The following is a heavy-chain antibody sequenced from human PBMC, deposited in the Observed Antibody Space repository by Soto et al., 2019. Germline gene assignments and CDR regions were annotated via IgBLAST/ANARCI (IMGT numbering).Heavy chain of an antibody. CDR3: TTTFEF. Sequence: VQVVESGGGLVQPGGSLRLSCAASGFTFTNYWMHWVRQVPGQGLVWVSRIDADGSGTSYADSVKGRFTISRDNAKNTLSLEMNALRVDDTAIYYCTTTFEFWGQGTLVTVSS. CDR1: GFTFTNYW. D-gene: IGHD1-1*01. V-gene: IGHV3-74*01. J-gene: IGHJ4*02. CDR2: IDADGSGT.